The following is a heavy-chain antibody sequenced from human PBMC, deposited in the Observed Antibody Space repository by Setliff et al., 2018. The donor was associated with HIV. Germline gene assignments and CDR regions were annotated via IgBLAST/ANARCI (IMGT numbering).Heavy chain of an antibody. V-gene: IGHV4-34*01. CDR1: GGSFSGYY. Sequence: SETLSLTCAVYGGSFSGYYWSWIRQPPGKGREWIGEINHSGSTNYNPSLKSRVTISVDTSKNQFSLKLSSVTAADTAVYYCARLVADVQRHYYYYGMDVWGQGTTVTVSS. D-gene: IGHD2-15*01. J-gene: IGHJ6*02. CDR3: ARLVADVQRHYYYYGMDV. CDR2: INHSGST.